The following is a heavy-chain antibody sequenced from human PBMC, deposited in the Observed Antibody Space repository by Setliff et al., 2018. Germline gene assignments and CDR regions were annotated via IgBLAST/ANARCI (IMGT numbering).Heavy chain of an antibody. Sequence: PSETLRLSCTASGLTFGDYAMGWVRQPPGKGLEWIGSIYYSGSTYYNPSLTSRVTISVDTSKNHFSLKLTSVSAADTAVYYCARRDSTGYYGYSFDFWGQGTLVTVSS. D-gene: IGHD3-22*01. V-gene: IGHV4-39*02. CDR3: ARRDSTGYYGYSFDF. J-gene: IGHJ4*02. CDR2: IYYSGST. CDR1: GLTFGDYA.